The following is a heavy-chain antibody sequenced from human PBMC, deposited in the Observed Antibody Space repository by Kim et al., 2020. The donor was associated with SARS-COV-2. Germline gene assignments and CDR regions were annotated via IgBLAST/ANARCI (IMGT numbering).Heavy chain of an antibody. CDR3: ARSGVPTSSRWFDP. V-gene: IGHV3-21*01. Sequence: ASSVKGRFTISRDNAKNSLYLQMTRLRAEGTAVYYGARSGVPTSSRWFDPWGQGTLVTVSS. J-gene: IGHJ5*02. D-gene: IGHD2-2*01.